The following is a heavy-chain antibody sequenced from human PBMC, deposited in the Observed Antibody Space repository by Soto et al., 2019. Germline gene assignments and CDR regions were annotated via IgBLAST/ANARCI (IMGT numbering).Heavy chain of an antibody. CDR2: TSYDGSDK. CDR1: GFTFRSYV. V-gene: IGHV3-30*19. J-gene: IGHJ1*01. Sequence: QVQLVESGGGVVQPGTSLRVSCVGSGFTFRSYVIHWVRQAPGKGLEWVALTSYDGSDKYYDDSVRGRFTISRDNSRNTVDLQMDSRRLEHTALYYCARWGTTGGLDVWGQGTLVSVSS. D-gene: IGHD3-16*01. CDR3: ARWGTTGGLDV.